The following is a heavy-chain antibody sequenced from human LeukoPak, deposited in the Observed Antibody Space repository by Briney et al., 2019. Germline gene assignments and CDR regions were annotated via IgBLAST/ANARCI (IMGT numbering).Heavy chain of an antibody. V-gene: IGHV3-23*01. Sequence: GGSLRLSCAASGFTFSSYGMHWVRQAPGKGLEWVSAISGSGGSTYYADSVKGRFTISRDNSKNTLYLQMNSLRAEDTAVYYCAKYTVTTWRFDYWGQGTLVTVSS. J-gene: IGHJ4*02. CDR3: AKYTVTTWRFDY. D-gene: IGHD4-17*01. CDR1: GFTFSSYG. CDR2: ISGSGGST.